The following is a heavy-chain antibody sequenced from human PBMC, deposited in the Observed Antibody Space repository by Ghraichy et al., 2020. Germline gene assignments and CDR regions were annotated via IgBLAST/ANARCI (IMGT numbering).Heavy chain of an antibody. CDR3: ARGIRPAYYDFWSGIYGMDV. CDR2: IIPIFGTA. Sequence: SVKVSCKASGGTFSSYAISWVRQAPGQGLEWMGGIIPIFGTANYAQKFQGRVMITADESTSTAYMELSSLRSEDTAVYYCARGIRPAYYDFWSGIYGMDVWGQGTTVTVSS. D-gene: IGHD3-3*01. CDR1: GGTFSSYA. V-gene: IGHV1-69*13. J-gene: IGHJ6*02.